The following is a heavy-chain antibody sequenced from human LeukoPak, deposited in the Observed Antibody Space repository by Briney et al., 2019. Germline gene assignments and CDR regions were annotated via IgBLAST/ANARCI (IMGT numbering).Heavy chain of an antibody. D-gene: IGHD6-13*01. CDR3: ARAESRSSSWYYFDY. V-gene: IGHV1-46*01. CDR1: GYTFTSYY. Sequence: ASVKVSCKASGYTFTSYYMHWVRQAPGQGLEWMGIINPSGGSTSYAQKFQGRVTITTDESTSTAYMELSSLRSEDTAVYYCARAESRSSSWYYFDYWGQGTLVTVSS. J-gene: IGHJ4*02. CDR2: INPSGGST.